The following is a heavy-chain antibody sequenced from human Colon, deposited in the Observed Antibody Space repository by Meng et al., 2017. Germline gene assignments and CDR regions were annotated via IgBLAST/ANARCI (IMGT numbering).Heavy chain of an antibody. CDR3: VRGRGSGSYLIDY. V-gene: IGHV3-33*01. CDR1: GFTFSNDA. J-gene: IGHJ4*02. Sequence: GESLKISSAASGFTFSNDAMHLVRQAPGKGLEWVALIWYDGNNEKYADSVKGRFTISRDNSRDTLHLQMNSLTAEDTAVYYCVRGRGSGSYLIDYWGQGTLVTVSS. D-gene: IGHD3-10*01. CDR2: IWYDGNNE.